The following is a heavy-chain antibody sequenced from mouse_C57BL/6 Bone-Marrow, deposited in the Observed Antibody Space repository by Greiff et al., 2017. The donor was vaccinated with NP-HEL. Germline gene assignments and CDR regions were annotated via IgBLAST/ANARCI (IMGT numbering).Heavy chain of an antibody. J-gene: IGHJ3*01. CDR3: TLYYYGSSRFAY. CDR1: GFNIKDDY. Sequence: VQLQQSGAELVRPGASVKLSCTASGFNIKDDYMHWVKQRPEQGLEWIGWIDPENGDTEYASKFQGKATITADTSSNPAYLQLSSLTSEDTAVYYCTLYYYGSSRFAYWGQGTLVTVSA. CDR2: IDPENGDT. V-gene: IGHV14-4*01. D-gene: IGHD1-1*01.